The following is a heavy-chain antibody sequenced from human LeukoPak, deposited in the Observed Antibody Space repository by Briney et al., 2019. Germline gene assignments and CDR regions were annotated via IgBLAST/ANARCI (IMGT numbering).Heavy chain of an antibody. V-gene: IGHV3-74*01. CDR2: IKEDGTYT. CDR3: ARDFDMGITPGDDFDF. CDR1: GFSFNKYW. J-gene: IGHJ4*02. D-gene: IGHD3-9*01. Sequence: GGSLRLSCAASGFSFNKYWRHWVRQTPGEGLLWVARIKEDGTYTSYADSVKGRFTICRDNARNTVFLQMNSLRAEDTAVYYCARDFDMGITPGDDFDFWGQGTLVTVSS.